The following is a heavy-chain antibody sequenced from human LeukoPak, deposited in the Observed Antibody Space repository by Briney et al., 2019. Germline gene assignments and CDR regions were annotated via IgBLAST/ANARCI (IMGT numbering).Heavy chain of an antibody. V-gene: IGHV4-39*07. CDR3: ASRER. J-gene: IGHJ4*02. CDR2: IIHSGRT. CDR1: GGSINSGSYF. Sequence: SGTLSPTCTVSGGSINSGSYFWVWIRQPPGKGLEWIGEIIHSGRTSYNPSLKGRVTISIDTSKHQFSLNLSSVTAADTAMYYCASRERWGQGTLVTVSS.